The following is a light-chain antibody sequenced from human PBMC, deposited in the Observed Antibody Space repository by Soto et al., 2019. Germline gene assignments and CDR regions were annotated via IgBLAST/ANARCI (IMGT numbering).Light chain of an antibody. Sequence: EIVLTQSPGTLSLSPGERATLSCRASQSVGSDYLAWYQQRPGQAPRILIFGASGRATGIPDRFSGSGSGTDFTLTISRLEPEDFAVYYCQQYGSSPPFGGGTKVDIK. CDR1: QSVGSDY. V-gene: IGKV3-20*01. CDR3: QQYGSSPP. J-gene: IGKJ4*01. CDR2: GAS.